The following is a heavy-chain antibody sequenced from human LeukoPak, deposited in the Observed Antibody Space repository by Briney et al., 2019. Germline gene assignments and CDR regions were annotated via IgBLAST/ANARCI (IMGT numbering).Heavy chain of an antibody. CDR1: GFTFSSYA. J-gene: IGHJ4*02. V-gene: IGHV3-23*01. CDR2: ISGSGGST. D-gene: IGHD1-7*01. CDR3: AKYGLNWNFAGAEFDY. Sequence: PGGSLRLSCAASGFTFSSYAMSWVRQAPGKGLEWVSAISGSGGSTYYADSVKGRFTISRDNSKNTLYLQMNSLRAEDTAVYYCAKYGLNWNFAGAEFDYWGQGTLVTVSS.